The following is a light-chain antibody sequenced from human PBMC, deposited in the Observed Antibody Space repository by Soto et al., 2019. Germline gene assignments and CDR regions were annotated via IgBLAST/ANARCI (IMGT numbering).Light chain of an antibody. CDR2: DAS. V-gene: IGKV1-5*01. CDR1: QSVRSW. Sequence: DIRMTQSPATLSASVGDRVTITCRASQSVRSWLAWYQQKPGTAPKLLIFDASRLESGVPSRFSGSGSGTEFTLTISSLQADDFATYYCQQYNTYSSWTFGQGTRWIS. J-gene: IGKJ1*01. CDR3: QQYNTYSSWT.